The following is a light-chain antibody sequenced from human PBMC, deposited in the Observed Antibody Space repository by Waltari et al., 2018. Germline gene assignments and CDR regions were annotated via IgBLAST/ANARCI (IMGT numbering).Light chain of an antibody. CDR2: DAS. CDR3: QQYDNLPT. V-gene: IGKV1-33*01. CDR1: QGIRND. J-gene: IGKJ5*01. Sequence: DIQMTQSPSSLSASVGDRVTITCRASQGIRNDLGWYQQKPGKAPKRLIYDASNLETGVPSRFSGSGSGTDFTFTISSLQPEDIATYYCQQYDNLPTFGQGTRLEIK.